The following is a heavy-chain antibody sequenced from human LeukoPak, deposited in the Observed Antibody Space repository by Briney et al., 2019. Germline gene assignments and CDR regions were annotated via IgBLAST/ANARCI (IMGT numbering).Heavy chain of an antibody. CDR1: GFPFSVYY. CDR2: ICNSASDI. J-gene: IGHJ6*02. V-gene: IGHV3-11*01. CDR3: ARGFDCSTTSCSGMDV. Sequence: GGSLRLSCAASGFPFSVYYMSWIRQPPGKGLEWVSYICNSASDIYYADSVRGRFTISRDNAKNSVYLQMSSLRAEDSAVYCCARGFDCSTTSCSGMDVWGQGTTVTVSS. D-gene: IGHD2-2*01.